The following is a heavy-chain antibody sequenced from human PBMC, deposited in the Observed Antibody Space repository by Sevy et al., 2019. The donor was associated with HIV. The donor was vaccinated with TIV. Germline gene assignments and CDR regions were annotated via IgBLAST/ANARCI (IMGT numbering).Heavy chain of an antibody. J-gene: IGHJ4*02. CDR3: GKGANRVITPPFDY. D-gene: IGHD3-22*01. V-gene: IGHV3-9*01. Sequence: GGSLRLSCAASGFTFDDYAMHWVRQAPGKGLEWVSVISWYGGGVGYADSVKGRLTISRDNAKNSLYLQMNSLRAEDTALYYCGKGANRVITPPFDYWGQGTLVTVSS. CDR2: ISWYGGGV. CDR1: GFTFDDYA.